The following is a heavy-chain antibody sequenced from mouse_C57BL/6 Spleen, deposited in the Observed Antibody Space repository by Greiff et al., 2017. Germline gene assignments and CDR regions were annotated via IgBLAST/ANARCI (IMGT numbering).Heavy chain of an antibody. V-gene: IGHV5-9*01. CDR1: GFPFSSYT. CDR2: ISGGGGNT. J-gene: IGHJ4*01. CDR3: ARKTAQATMDY. D-gene: IGHD3-2*02. Sequence: KLVESGGGLVKPGGSLKLSCAASGFPFSSYTMSWVRQTPEKRLEWVATISGGGGNTYYPDSVKGQFTISRDNAKNTLYLQMSSLRSEDTALYYCARKTAQATMDYWGQGTSVTVSS.